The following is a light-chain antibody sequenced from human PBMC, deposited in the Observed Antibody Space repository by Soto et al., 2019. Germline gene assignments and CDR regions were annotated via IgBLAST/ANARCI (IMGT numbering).Light chain of an antibody. Sequence: QSALTQPASVSGSPGQSITISCTGTSSDVGGYNYVSWYQQHPGKAPKLMIYDVSNRPSGVSNRFSGSKSGNTDCLTISGLQAEDEADYFCSSYTSSSTYVVFGGGTKLTVL. CDR1: SSDVGGYNY. J-gene: IGLJ2*01. CDR2: DVS. CDR3: SSYTSSSTYVV. V-gene: IGLV2-14*01.